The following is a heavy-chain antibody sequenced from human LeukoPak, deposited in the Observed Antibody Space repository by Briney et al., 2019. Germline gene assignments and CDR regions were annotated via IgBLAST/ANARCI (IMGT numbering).Heavy chain of an antibody. D-gene: IGHD3-16*01. J-gene: IGHJ3*02. CDR2: ISSSSYI. V-gene: IGHV3-21*01. CDR1: GFTFSSYS. Sequence: GGSLRLSCAASGFTFSSYSMNWVRQAPGKGLEWVSSISSSSYIYYADSVKGRFTISRDNAKNSLYLQMNSLRAEDTAVYYCAREKKGGGAFDIWGQGTMVTVSS. CDR3: AREKKGGGAFDI.